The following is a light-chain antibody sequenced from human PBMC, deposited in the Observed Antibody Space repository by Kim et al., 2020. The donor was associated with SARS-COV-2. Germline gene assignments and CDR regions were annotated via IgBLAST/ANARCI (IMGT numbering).Light chain of an antibody. Sequence: DIQMTQSPSSLSASVGDRVTITCQASQDISNYLNWYQQKPGKAPKLLIYDASNLETGVPSRFSGSGSGTDFTFTISSLQPEDIATYYCQQYDNLPPVLTFGGGTKLEI. V-gene: IGKV1-33*01. CDR2: DAS. CDR1: QDISNY. CDR3: QQYDNLPPVLT. J-gene: IGKJ4*01.